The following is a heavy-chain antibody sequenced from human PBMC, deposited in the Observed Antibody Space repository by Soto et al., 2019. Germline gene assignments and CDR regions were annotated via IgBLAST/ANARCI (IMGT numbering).Heavy chain of an antibody. V-gene: IGHV3-7*01. J-gene: IGHJ4*02. D-gene: IGHD2-15*01. CDR2: IKQDGSEK. Sequence: GGSLRLSCAASGFTFSSYWVSWVRQAPGKVLEWVANIKQDGSEKYYVDSVKGRFTISRDNAKNSLYLQMNSLSAEDTVVYYCARFYCSGGSCYYNVFDYWGQGT. CDR1: GFTFSSYW. CDR3: ARFYCSGGSCYYNVFDY.